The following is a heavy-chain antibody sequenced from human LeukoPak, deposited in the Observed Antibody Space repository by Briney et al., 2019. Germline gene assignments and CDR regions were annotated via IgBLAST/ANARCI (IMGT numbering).Heavy chain of an antibody. CDR2: IYYSRST. D-gene: IGHD2-15*01. V-gene: IGHV4-59*01. CDR1: GGSISSYY. Sequence: PSETLSLTCTVSGGSISSYYWSWIRQPPGKGLEWIGYIYYSRSTNYNPSLKSRVTISVDTSKNQFSLKLSSVTAADTAVYYCARAVVSATGPFDYWSQGTLVTVSS. CDR3: ARAVVSATGPFDY. J-gene: IGHJ4*02.